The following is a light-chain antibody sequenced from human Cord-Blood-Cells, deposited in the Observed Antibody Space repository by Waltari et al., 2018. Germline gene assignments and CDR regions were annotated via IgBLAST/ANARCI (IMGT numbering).Light chain of an antibody. CDR2: AAS. V-gene: IGKV1-39*01. CDR1: QSISSY. J-gene: IGKJ3*01. Sequence: DTQITQSPASLSASAGDSVTITCRASQSISSYLKWYQQRPGKAPKLLIYAASSLQSGVPSRCSGSGSGTDFTLTISSLQPEDFATYYCLQSYSTPFTFGPGTKVDIK. CDR3: LQSYSTPFT.